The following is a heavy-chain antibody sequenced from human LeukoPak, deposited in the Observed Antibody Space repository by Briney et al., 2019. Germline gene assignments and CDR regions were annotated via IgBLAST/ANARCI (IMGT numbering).Heavy chain of an antibody. J-gene: IGHJ4*01. CDR2: IYYSGST. D-gene: IGHD3-16*01. V-gene: IGHV4-30-4*08. Sequence: SETLSLTCTVSGGSISSGDYYWSWIRQPPGKGLEWIGYIYYSGSTYYNPSLKSRVTISVDTSKNQFSLKLSSVTAADTAVYYCARDSPWGGFDYWGQGTLVTVSS. CDR1: GGSISSGDYY. CDR3: ARDSPWGGFDY.